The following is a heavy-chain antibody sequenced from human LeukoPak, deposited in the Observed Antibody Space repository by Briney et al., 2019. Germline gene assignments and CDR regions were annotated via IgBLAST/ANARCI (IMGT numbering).Heavy chain of an antibody. J-gene: IGHJ4*02. D-gene: IGHD2-2*01. Sequence: GGSLRLSCAASGITFSTYGMSWVRQAPGKGLEWVSAISGGGGSTFYADSVKGRFTISRDNSKNTLYLQMNSLSAEDTAVYYCAKVETSGGANCYALDYWGQGTLVTVSS. CDR3: AKVETSGGANCYALDY. CDR1: GITFSTYG. V-gene: IGHV3-23*01. CDR2: ISGGGGST.